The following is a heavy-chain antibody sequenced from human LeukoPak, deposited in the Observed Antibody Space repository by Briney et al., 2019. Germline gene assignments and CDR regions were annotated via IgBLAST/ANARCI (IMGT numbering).Heavy chain of an antibody. J-gene: IGHJ4*02. CDR2: ISGSGTST. D-gene: IGHD3-10*01. CDR1: GYTFNSYA. Sequence: GGSLRLSCTASGYTFNSYAMSWVRQAPGKGLEWVSGISGSGTSTYYADSVKGRFTISRDNSKNTLYLQLNSLRAEDTALYYCAKEPASGSCFDYWGQGTLVTVSS. CDR3: AKEPASGSCFDY. V-gene: IGHV3-23*01.